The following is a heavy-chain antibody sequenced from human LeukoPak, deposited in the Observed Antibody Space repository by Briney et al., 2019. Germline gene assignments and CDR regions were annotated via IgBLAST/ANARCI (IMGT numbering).Heavy chain of an antibody. J-gene: IGHJ6*04. CDR1: GFTFSSYA. CDR3: ARVEDSGYGGDYYYGMDV. Sequence: PGGSLRLSCAASGFTFSSYAMHWVRQAPGKGLEGVAVISYDGSNKYYADSVKGRFTISRDNSKNTLYLQMNSLRAEDTAVYYCARVEDSGYGGDYYYGMDVWGKGTTVTVSS. D-gene: IGHD5-12*01. V-gene: IGHV3-30*04. CDR2: ISYDGSNK.